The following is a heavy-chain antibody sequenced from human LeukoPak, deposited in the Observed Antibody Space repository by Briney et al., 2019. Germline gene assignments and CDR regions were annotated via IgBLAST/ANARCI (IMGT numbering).Heavy chain of an antibody. D-gene: IGHD4-17*01. CDR1: GGSFSGYY. V-gene: IGHV4-34*01. Sequence: TSETLSLTRAVYGGSFSGYYWSWIRQPPGKGLEWIGEINHSGSTNYNPSLKSRVTISVDTSKNQFSLKLSSVTAADTAVYYCARAVTFKSIDYWGQGTLVTVSS. J-gene: IGHJ4*02. CDR3: ARAVTFKSIDY. CDR2: INHSGST.